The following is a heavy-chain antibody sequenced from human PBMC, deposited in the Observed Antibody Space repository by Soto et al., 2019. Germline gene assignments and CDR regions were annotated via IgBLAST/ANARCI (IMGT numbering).Heavy chain of an antibody. CDR3: ARRIDYFDY. J-gene: IGHJ4*02. V-gene: IGHV4-39*01. CDR2: IYYSGST. D-gene: IGHD2-15*01. CDR1: GGSISSSSYY. Sequence: SETLSLTCTVSGGSISSSSYYWGWIRQPPGKGLEWIGSIYYSGSTYYNPSLKSRVTISIDTSKNQFSLKLSSVTAADTAVYYCARRIDYFDYWGQGTLVTVSS.